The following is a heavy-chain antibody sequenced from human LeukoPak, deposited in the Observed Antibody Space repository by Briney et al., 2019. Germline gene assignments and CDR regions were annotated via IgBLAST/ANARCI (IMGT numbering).Heavy chain of an antibody. CDR1: GFTFSSYG. J-gene: IGHJ5*02. Sequence: GGSPRLSCAASGFTFSSYGMHWVRQAPGKGLEWVANIKQDGSEKYYVDSVKGRFTISRDNAKNSLYLQMNSLRAEDTAVYYCARDDCSSISCYHNWFDPWGQGTLVTVSS. CDR3: ARDDCSSISCYHNWFDP. CDR2: IKQDGSEK. V-gene: IGHV3-7*01. D-gene: IGHD2-2*01.